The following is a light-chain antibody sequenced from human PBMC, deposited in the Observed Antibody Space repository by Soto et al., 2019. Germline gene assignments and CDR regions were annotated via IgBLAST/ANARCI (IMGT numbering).Light chain of an antibody. Sequence: EIMMTQAPAPPSETPGERAPPPRRARQSVSSNLAWYQQKPGQAPRLLIYGASTRATGIPARFSGSGSGTEFTLTISSLQSEDFAVYYCQQYNNWPPGTFGQGTKVDIK. CDR2: GAS. V-gene: IGKV3-15*01. J-gene: IGKJ1*01. CDR1: QSVSSN. CDR3: QQYNNWPPGT.